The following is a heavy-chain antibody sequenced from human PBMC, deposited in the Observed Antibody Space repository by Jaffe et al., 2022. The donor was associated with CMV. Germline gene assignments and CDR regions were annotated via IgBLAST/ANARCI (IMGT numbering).Heavy chain of an antibody. CDR2: IYSGGNT. V-gene: IGHV3-66*01. CDR3: ARGGIAARLNYYYYMDV. Sequence: EAQLVESGGALVQPGGSLRLSCAASGFTASSHYMSWVRQAPGKGLEWVSVIYSGGNTNYADSVRGRFTISRDSSKNTLSLQLNSLRVEDTAVYYCARGGIAARLNYYYYMDVWGKGTTVTVSS. D-gene: IGHD6-6*01. CDR1: GFTASSHY. J-gene: IGHJ6*03.